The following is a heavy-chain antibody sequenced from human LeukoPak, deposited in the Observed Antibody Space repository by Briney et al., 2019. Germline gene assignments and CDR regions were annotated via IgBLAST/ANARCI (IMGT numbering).Heavy chain of an antibody. CDR1: GFTFSSYS. CDR3: ARDRRLRDFDY. CDR2: ISSSSSYI. D-gene: IGHD5-18*01. Sequence: GGSLRLSCAASGFTFSSYSMNWVRQARGKGLEWVSSISSSSSYIYYADSVKGRFTISRDNAKNSLYLQMNSLRAEDTAVYYCARDRRLRDFDYWGQGTLVTVSS. J-gene: IGHJ4*02. V-gene: IGHV3-21*01.